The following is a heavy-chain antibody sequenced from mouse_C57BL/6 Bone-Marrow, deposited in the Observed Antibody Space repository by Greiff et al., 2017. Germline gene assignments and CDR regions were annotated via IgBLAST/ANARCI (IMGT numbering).Heavy chain of an antibody. CDR2: IYPTSGRT. CDR3: AGSGPLGRSFDY. V-gene: IGHV1-55*01. D-gene: IGHD4-1*01. J-gene: IGHJ2*01. CDR1: GYTFTSYW. Sequence: QVQLQQPGAELVKPGASVKMSCKASGYTFTSYWITWVKQRPGQGLEWIGDIYPTSGRTNYNEKFKSKAILTVDTSANTAYMQLSSLKSEDAAVFYCAGSGPLGRSFDYWGQGTTLTVSS.